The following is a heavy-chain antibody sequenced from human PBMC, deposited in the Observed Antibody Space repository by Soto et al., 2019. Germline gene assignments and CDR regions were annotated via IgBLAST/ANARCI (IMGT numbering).Heavy chain of an antibody. CDR3: ARGADCTNGVCSRAPYRRERYYMDV. J-gene: IGHJ6*03. D-gene: IGHD2-8*01. Sequence: QVQLQQWGAGLLKPSETLSLTCAVYGGSFSGYYWSWIRQPPGKGLEWIGEINHSGSTNYNPSLKSRVTISVATSKNQFSLKLSSVTAADTAVYYCARGADCTNGVCSRAPYRRERYYMDVWGKGTTVTVSS. CDR2: INHSGST. V-gene: IGHV4-34*01. CDR1: GGSFSGYY.